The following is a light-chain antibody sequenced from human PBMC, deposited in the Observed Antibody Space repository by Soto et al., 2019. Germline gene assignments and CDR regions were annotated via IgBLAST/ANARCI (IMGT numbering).Light chain of an antibody. CDR3: SSYTSSSTSG. Sequence: QSVLTQPASVSGSPGQSITISCTGTSSDVGGYNYVSWYQQHPGKAPKLMIYEVSNRPSGVSNRFSGSKSGNTASLTISGLQAEDEADYYCSSYTSSSTSGFGTGTKVTV. V-gene: IGLV2-14*01. CDR1: SSDVGGYNY. CDR2: EVS. J-gene: IGLJ1*01.